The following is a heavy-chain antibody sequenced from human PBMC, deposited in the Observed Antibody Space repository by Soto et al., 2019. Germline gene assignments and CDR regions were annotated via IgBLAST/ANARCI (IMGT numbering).Heavy chain of an antibody. D-gene: IGHD2-21*02. CDR2: INVGNGNT. CDR3: ARSIVVVTAADY. CDR1: GYTFTSYA. V-gene: IGHV1-3*01. Sequence: ASVKVSCKGSGYTFTSYAMHWVRQAPGQRLEWMGWINVGNGNTKYSQKFQGRVTITRDTSASTAYMELSSLRSEDTAVYYCARSIVVVTAADYWGQGTLVTVSS. J-gene: IGHJ4*02.